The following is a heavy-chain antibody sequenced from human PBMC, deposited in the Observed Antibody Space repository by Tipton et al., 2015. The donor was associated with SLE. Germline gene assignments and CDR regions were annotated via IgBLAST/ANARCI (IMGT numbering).Heavy chain of an antibody. D-gene: IGHD2-8*01. CDR1: GDSISSGYY. J-gene: IGHJ2*01. CDR2: VHTSGST. CDR3: ASPMLSNWYFDL. Sequence: TLSLTCAVSGDSISSGYYWSWIRQSAGKGLEWIGRVHTSGSTIYNPSIKSRITLSLDTSKNQFSLRVNSVAAADTAVYYCASPMLSNWYFDLWGRGTLVTVSS. V-gene: IGHV4-61*02.